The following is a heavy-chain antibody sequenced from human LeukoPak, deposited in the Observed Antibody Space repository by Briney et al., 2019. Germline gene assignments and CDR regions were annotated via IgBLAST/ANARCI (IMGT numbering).Heavy chain of an antibody. Sequence: ASVKVSCKASGYTFTGYYMHWVRQAPGQGLEWMGWINPNSGGTNYAQKFQGRVTMTRDTSISTAYMELSRLRSDYTAVYYCARDVGYSSSWYVWERFDYWGQGTLVTVSS. D-gene: IGHD6-13*01. CDR3: ARDVGYSSSWYVWERFDY. J-gene: IGHJ4*02. V-gene: IGHV1-2*02. CDR2: INPNSGGT. CDR1: GYTFTGYY.